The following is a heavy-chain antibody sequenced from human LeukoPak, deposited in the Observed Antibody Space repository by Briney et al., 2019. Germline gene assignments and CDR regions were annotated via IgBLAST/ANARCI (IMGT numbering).Heavy chain of an antibody. V-gene: IGHV3-23*01. J-gene: IGHJ3*02. D-gene: IGHD3-16*01. CDR2: ISGTADCK. CDR3: AKADATLGGAFHT. Sequence: GGSLRLSCAASRFIFRNYAMSWVRQPPGGGMEWRSKISGTADCKYYADSVKGQFTISRDNPRSTLYLEMNILRAEDTAVYYGAKADATLGGAFHTWGQGTMVIVSS. CDR1: RFIFRNYA.